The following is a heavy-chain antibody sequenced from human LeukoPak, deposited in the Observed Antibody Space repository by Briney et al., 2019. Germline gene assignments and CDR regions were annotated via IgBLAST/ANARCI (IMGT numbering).Heavy chain of an antibody. Sequence: SETLSLTCTVSGGSISSYYWSWIRQPPGKGLEWIGYIYYSGSTNYNPSLKSRVTISVDTSKNQFSLKLSSVTAADTAVYYCARETVRSPFDYWGQGTLVTVSS. CDR1: GGSISSYY. CDR2: IYYSGST. CDR3: ARETVRSPFDY. V-gene: IGHV4-59*01. J-gene: IGHJ4*02. D-gene: IGHD1-14*01.